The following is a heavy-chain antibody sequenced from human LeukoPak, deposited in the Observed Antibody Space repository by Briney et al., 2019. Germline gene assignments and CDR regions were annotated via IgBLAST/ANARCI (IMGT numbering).Heavy chain of an antibody. Sequence: SETLSLTCTVSGGSISSSSYYWGWIRQPPGKGLEWIGSIYYSGSTYYNPSLKSRVTISVDTSKNQFSLKLSPVTAADTAVYYCARLSNYYDSSGYYSASDYWGQGTLVTVSS. CDR3: ARLSNYYDSSGYYSASDY. CDR2: IYYSGST. J-gene: IGHJ4*02. D-gene: IGHD3-22*01. CDR1: GGSISSSSYY. V-gene: IGHV4-39*07.